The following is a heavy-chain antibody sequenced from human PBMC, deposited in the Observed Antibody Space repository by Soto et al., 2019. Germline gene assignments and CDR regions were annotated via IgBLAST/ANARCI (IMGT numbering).Heavy chain of an antibody. V-gene: IGHV3-23*01. CDR1: GFTFSSYA. J-gene: IGHJ6*03. CDR2: ISGSGGST. CDR3: AKASPRHLPYYYYYYMDV. Sequence: GGSLRLSCAASGFTFSSYAMSWVRQAPGKGLEWVSAISGSGGSTYYADSVKGRFTISRDNSKNTLYLQMNSLRAEDTAVYYCAKASPRHLPYYYYYYMDVWGKGTTVTVSS.